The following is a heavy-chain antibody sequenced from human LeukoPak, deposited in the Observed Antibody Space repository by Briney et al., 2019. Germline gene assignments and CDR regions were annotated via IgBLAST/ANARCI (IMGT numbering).Heavy chain of an antibody. CDR1: GFTFSSYA. D-gene: IGHD2-2*01. V-gene: IGHV3-23*01. CDR3: ANLGSSALRVPASQGN. Sequence: SGGSLRLSCAVSGFTFSSYAMSWARQAPGKGLEWVSAVNARGYSTYYADSVKGRFTISRDNSKNTVFLQMSSLRVEDTAVYYCANLGSSALRVPASQGNWCQGTLVTVSS. J-gene: IGHJ4*02. CDR2: VNARGYST.